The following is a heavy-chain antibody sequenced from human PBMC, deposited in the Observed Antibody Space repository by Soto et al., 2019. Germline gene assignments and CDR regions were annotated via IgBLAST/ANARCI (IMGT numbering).Heavy chain of an antibody. J-gene: IGHJ6*02. V-gene: IGHV6-1*01. CDR2: TYYRSKWYN. CDR3: ARVRIAAAGTELGYYYYYGMDV. CDR1: GDSVSSSSAA. D-gene: IGHD6-13*01. Sequence: SQTLSLTCAISGDSVSSSSAAWNWVRQSPSRGLEWLGRTYYRSKWYNDYAVSVKSRITINPDTSKNQFSLQLNSVTPEDTAVYYCARVRIAAAGTELGYYYYYGMDVWGQGTTVTVS.